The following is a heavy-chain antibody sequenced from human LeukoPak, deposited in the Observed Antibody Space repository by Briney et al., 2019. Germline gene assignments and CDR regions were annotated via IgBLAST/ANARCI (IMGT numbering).Heavy chain of an antibody. Sequence: SETLPLTCTVSGGSISSYYWSWIRQPPGKGLEWIGYIYYSGSTNYNPSLKSRVTISVDTSKNQFSLKLSSVTAADTAVYYCARAPAAYGDFPNWFDPWGQGTLVTVSS. CDR1: GGSISSYY. J-gene: IGHJ5*02. D-gene: IGHD4-17*01. CDR2: IYYSGST. CDR3: ARAPAAYGDFPNWFDP. V-gene: IGHV4-59*01.